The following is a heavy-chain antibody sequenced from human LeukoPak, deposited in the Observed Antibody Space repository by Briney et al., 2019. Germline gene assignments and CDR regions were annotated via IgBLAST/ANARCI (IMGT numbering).Heavy chain of an antibody. J-gene: IGHJ4*02. D-gene: IGHD5-12*01. CDR3: ARERSGYDY. V-gene: IGHV3-74*01. CDR2: INADVSTI. Sequence: GGSLRLSCAASGFSFSRFWMHWVRQAPGKGLVWVSRINADVSTITYADSVRGRFTISRDNAKNTLYLQMNSLTVEDTAVYYCARERSGYDYWGQGTLVTVSS. CDR1: GFSFSRFW.